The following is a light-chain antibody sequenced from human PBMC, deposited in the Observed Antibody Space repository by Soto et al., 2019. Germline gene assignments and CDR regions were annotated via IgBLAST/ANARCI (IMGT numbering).Light chain of an antibody. CDR3: QQYKSYSWT. CDR1: QSISSW. Sequence: DIQMTQSPSTLSASVGDRVTITCRASQSISSWLAWYQQKPGKAPKLPIYDASSLESGVPSRFSGSGSGTEFSLTISSLQPDDFATYYCQQYKSYSWTFGQGTKVEIK. J-gene: IGKJ1*01. CDR2: DAS. V-gene: IGKV1-5*01.